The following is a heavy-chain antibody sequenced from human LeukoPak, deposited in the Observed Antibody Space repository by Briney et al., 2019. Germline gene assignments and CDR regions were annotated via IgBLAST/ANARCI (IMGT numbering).Heavy chain of an antibody. J-gene: IGHJ3*02. Sequence: PGGSLRLSCAASGFTFSSYAMSWVRQAPGMGLEWVSTISGNGGATYYADSVKGRFTISRDNSKNTLYLQMNSLRAEDTAVYYCAKDGTPSSVPRITIFGVVDIWGQGTMVTVSS. CDR3: AKDGTPSSVPRITIFGVVDI. V-gene: IGHV3-23*01. CDR1: GFTFSSYA. D-gene: IGHD3-3*01. CDR2: ISGNGGAT.